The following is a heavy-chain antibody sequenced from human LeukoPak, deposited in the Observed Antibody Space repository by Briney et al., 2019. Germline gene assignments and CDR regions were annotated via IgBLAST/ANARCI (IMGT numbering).Heavy chain of an antibody. CDR2: LSSSGTFI. CDR1: GFTFSSYS. Sequence: GGSLRLSCVASGFTFSSYSMNWVRQAPGKGLEWVSYLSSSGTFIYYADSVKGRFTISRDNAKNSLYLQMSSLRDEDTAVYYCARGPAGDPFDHWGQGTLVTVSS. D-gene: IGHD3-16*01. V-gene: IGHV3-48*02. J-gene: IGHJ4*02. CDR3: ARGPAGDPFDH.